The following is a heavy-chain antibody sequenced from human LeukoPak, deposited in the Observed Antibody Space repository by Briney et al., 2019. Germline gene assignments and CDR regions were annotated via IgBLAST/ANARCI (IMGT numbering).Heavy chain of an antibody. CDR1: GFTFSSYA. D-gene: IGHD2-15*01. Sequence: PGGSLRLSCAASGFTFSSYAMSWVRQAPGKGLDWVSGISGNGGRTYYADFVKGRFTISRDNSKNTLYLQMSSLSAEDTAIYYCVKAASPASRYCSGGSCYSLPGYWGQGTLVTVSS. V-gene: IGHV3-23*01. J-gene: IGHJ4*02. CDR3: VKAASPASRYCSGGSCYSLPGY. CDR2: ISGNGGRT.